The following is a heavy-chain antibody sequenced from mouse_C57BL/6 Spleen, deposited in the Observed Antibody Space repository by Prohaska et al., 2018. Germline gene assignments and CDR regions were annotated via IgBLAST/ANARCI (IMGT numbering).Heavy chain of an antibody. J-gene: IGHJ4*01. CDR3: AREKDPYAMDY. V-gene: IGHV1-61*01. Sequence: QVQLQQPGAELVRPGSSVELSCKASGYTFTSYWMDWVKQRPGQGLEWIGNIYPSDSETHYNQKFKDKATLTVDNSSSTAYMQLSSLTSEDSAVYYCAREKDPYAMDYWCQGTSVTVSS. CDR2: IYPSDSET. CDR1: GYTFTSYW.